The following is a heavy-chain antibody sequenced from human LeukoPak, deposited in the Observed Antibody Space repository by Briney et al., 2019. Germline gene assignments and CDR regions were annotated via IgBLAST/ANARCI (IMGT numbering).Heavy chain of an antibody. Sequence: PGGSLRLSCAASGFTFSSYEMNWVRQAPGKGLEWVSYISSSGSTIYYADSVKGRFTISRDNAKNSLYLQMNSLRAEDTAVYYCARDLRKGAFDIWGQGTMVTVSS. CDR3: ARDLRKGAFDI. V-gene: IGHV3-48*03. CDR2: ISSSGSTI. J-gene: IGHJ3*02. CDR1: GFTFSSYE.